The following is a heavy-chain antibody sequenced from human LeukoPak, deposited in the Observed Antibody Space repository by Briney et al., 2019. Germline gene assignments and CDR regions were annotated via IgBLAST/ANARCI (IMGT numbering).Heavy chain of an antibody. CDR2: IYNSGNT. V-gene: IGHV4-4*07. Sequence: SETLSLTCTVSGGSISNYYWTWIRQPAGKGLEWIGRIYNSGNTNYNPSLNSRVTMSIDTSKNQFSLKLSSVTAADTAVYYCARERGNLRGDAFDIWGQGTMVTVSS. J-gene: IGHJ3*02. CDR3: ARERGNLRGDAFDI. D-gene: IGHD1-26*01. CDR1: GGSISNYY.